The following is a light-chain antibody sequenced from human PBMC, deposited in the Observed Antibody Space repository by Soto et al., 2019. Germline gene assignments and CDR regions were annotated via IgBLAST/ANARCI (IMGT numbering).Light chain of an antibody. Sequence: EILMTQSPATLSVSPGERATLSCRARQSVNRYLVWYQQKPGQAPRLLMYDASKRATGIPARFSGSGSGTDFTLTISSLEPEDFAVYYCQQRDIWPWTFGQGTK. V-gene: IGKV3-11*01. CDR3: QQRDIWPWT. J-gene: IGKJ1*01. CDR2: DAS. CDR1: QSVNRY.